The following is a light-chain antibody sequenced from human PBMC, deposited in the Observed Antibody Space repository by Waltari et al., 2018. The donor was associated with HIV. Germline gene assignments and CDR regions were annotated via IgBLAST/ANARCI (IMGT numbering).Light chain of an antibody. CDR2: GNI. CDR3: QSFDSSLSGVV. CDR1: SSNIGAGYD. J-gene: IGLJ2*01. Sequence: QSVLTQPPSVSGAPGQRVTISCTGSSSNIGAGYDVHWYQQLPGTAPKLLIYGNINRPSGVPDRFSGSKSGTSASLAITGLQAEEEADYYCQSFDSSLSGVVFGGGTKLTVL. V-gene: IGLV1-40*01.